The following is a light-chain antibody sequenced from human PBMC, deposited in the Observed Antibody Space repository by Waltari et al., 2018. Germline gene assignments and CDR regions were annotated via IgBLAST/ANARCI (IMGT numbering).Light chain of an antibody. CDR1: QTISSW. V-gene: IGKV1-5*03. J-gene: IGKJ5*01. Sequence: DIQMTQSPSTLSASVGDRVTITCRASQTISSWLAWYQQQPGKAPRLLIYRASTLESGVPSRFGGSGSGTEFTLTISSLQPDDFATYYCQQYNSYSITFGQGTRLEIK. CDR2: RAS. CDR3: QQYNSYSIT.